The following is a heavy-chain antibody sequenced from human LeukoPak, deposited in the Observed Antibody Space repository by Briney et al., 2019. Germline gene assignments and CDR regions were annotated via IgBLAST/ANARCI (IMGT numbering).Heavy chain of an antibody. CDR1: GFTLSGYW. Sequence: GGSLRLSCAASGFTLSGYWMHWVRQAPGKGLVWVSVINGDGSRTIYADSVKDRFTISRDNAKNTLYLQMASLRAEDTAVYYCSGGNYFDYWGQGALVTVS. V-gene: IGHV3-74*01. CDR3: SGGNYFDY. J-gene: IGHJ4*02. CDR2: INGDGSRT.